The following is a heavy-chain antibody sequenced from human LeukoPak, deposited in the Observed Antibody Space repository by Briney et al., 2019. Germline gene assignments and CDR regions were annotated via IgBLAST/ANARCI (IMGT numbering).Heavy chain of an antibody. J-gene: IGHJ1*01. CDR1: GFTFSSYG. V-gene: IGHV3-30*02. Sequence: PGGSLRLSCAASGFTFSSYGMHWVRQAPGKGLEWVAFIRYDGSNKYYADSVKGRFTISRDNSKNTLYLQMNSLRAEDTAVYYCAKGALYYYGSGSSRGEYFQHWGQGTLVTVSS. CDR3: AKGALYYYGSGSSRGEYFQH. CDR2: IRYDGSNK. D-gene: IGHD3-10*01.